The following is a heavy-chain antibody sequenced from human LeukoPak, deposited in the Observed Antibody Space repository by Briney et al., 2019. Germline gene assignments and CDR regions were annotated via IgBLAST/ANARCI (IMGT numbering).Heavy chain of an antibody. J-gene: IGHJ4*02. Sequence: GGSLRLSCAASGFTFSSYATHWVRQAPGKGLEWVAVISYDGSNKYYADSVKGRFTISRDNSKNTLYLQMNSLRAEDTAVYYCARDQGSGWPQPIYYFDYWGQGTLVTVSS. CDR2: ISYDGSNK. V-gene: IGHV3-30*04. D-gene: IGHD6-19*01. CDR3: ARDQGSGWPQPIYYFDY. CDR1: GFTFSSYA.